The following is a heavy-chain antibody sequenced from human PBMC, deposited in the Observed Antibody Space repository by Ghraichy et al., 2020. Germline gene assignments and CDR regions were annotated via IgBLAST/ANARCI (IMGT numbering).Heavy chain of an antibody. J-gene: IGHJ4*02. V-gene: IGHV4-34*01. CDR2: INHSGST. CDR3: ARVGTGEAAGPHTVDY. Sequence: SETLSLTCAVYGGSFSGYYWSWIRQPPGKGLEWIGEINHSGSTNYNPSLKSRVTISVDASKNQFSLKLSSVTAADTAVYYCARVGTGEAAGPHTVDYWGQGTLVTVSS. D-gene: IGHD6-13*01. CDR1: GGSFSGYY.